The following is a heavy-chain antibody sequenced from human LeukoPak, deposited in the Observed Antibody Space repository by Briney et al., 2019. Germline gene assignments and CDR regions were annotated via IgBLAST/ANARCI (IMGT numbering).Heavy chain of an antibody. CDR3: ARGVQLPGYSYGFRWSAQELHRGLNWFDP. D-gene: IGHD5-18*01. J-gene: IGHJ5*02. CDR2: INHSGST. V-gene: IGHV4-34*01. Sequence: SETLSLTCAVYGGSFSGYYWSWIRQPPGKGLEWIGEINHSGSTNYNPSLKSRVTISVDTSKNQFSLKLSSVTAADTAVHYCARGVQLPGYSYGFRWSAQELHRGLNWFDPWGQGTLVTVSS. CDR1: GGSFSGYY.